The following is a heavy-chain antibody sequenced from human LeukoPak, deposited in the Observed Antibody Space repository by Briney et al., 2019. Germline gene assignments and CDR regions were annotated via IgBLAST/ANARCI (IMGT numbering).Heavy chain of an antibody. V-gene: IGHV1-2*04. Sequence: ASVKVSCKASGYTFTGYYMHWVRQAPGQGLEWMGWINPNSGGTIYAQKFQGWVTMTRDTSISTAYMELSRLRSDDTAVYYCARFLEWFSPPDYWGQGTLVTVSS. CDR1: GYTFTGYY. J-gene: IGHJ4*02. CDR3: ARFLEWFSPPDY. D-gene: IGHD3-3*01. CDR2: INPNSGGT.